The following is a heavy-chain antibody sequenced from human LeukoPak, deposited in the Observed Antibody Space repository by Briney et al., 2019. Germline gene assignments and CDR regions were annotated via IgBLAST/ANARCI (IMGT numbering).Heavy chain of an antibody. CDR2: INHSGST. CDR3: ARSQTPYSGSSRAFDI. D-gene: IGHD1-26*01. V-gene: IGHV4-34*01. Sequence: SETLSLTCAVYGGSFSGYYWSWIRQPPGKGLEWIGEINHSGSTNYNPSLKSRVTISVDTSKNQFSLKLSSVTAADTAVYYCARSQTPYSGSSRAFDIWGQGTMVTVSS. J-gene: IGHJ3*02. CDR1: GGSFSGYY.